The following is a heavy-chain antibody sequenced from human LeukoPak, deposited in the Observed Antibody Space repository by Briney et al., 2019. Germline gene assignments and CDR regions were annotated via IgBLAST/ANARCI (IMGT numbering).Heavy chain of an antibody. Sequence: GGSLRLSGDGSGFTFSNFWMTWLRQGPEKGLEWVANIKKSGSEKHYADSVEGRFTISRDNSNNTLYLQMSSLRLDDTAIYYCARGLNRYFTTLTPLGDYWGQGILVTVSS. CDR3: ARGLNRYFTTLTPLGDY. CDR2: IKKSGSEK. V-gene: IGHV3-7*01. D-gene: IGHD4-17*01. CDR1: GFTFSNFW. J-gene: IGHJ4*02.